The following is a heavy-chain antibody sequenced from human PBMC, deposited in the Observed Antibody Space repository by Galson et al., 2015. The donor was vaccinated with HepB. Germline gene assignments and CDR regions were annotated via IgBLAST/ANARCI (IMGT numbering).Heavy chain of an antibody. V-gene: IGHV3-33*07. J-gene: IGHJ6*02. Sequence: SLRLSCAASGISLIEHTIYWVRQAPGKGLEWVSVISYDASNKLYADSVKGRSTISRDISKNTLYLLMNSLRVEDTALYFCARGGGLLTGYRGMDVWGQGTTVTVSS. D-gene: IGHD3-9*01. CDR1: GISLIEHT. CDR2: ISYDASNK. CDR3: ARGGGLLTGYRGMDV.